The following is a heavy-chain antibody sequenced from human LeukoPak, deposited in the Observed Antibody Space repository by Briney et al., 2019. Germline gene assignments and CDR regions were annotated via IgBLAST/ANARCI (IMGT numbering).Heavy chain of an antibody. V-gene: IGHV3-53*01. CDR3: AKGLERESRLDS. D-gene: IGHD1-1*01. CDR1: GFTVNSNY. CDR2: ISNSGGST. Sequence: PGGSLRLSCAASGFTVNSNYMTWVRQAPGKGLEWVSGISNSGGSTYYADSVKGRFTISRDNSKNTLYLQMNSLRAEDTALYYCAKGLERESRLDSWGQGTLVTVSS. J-gene: IGHJ4*02.